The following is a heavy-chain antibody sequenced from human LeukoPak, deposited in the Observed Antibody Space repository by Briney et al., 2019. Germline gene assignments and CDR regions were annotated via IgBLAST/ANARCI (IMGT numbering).Heavy chain of an antibody. CDR1: GFTFGSHG. CDR2: ISSSSSYI. J-gene: IGHJ6*03. CDR3: ARAHGAGGLGYYYMDV. Sequence: GGSLRLSCAASGFTFGSHGMNWVRQAPGKGLEWVSSISSSSSYIYYADSLKGRFTISRDNAKNSLYLQMNSLRAEDTAVYYCARAHGAGGLGYYYMDVWGKGTTVTISS. D-gene: IGHD6-19*01. V-gene: IGHV3-21*01.